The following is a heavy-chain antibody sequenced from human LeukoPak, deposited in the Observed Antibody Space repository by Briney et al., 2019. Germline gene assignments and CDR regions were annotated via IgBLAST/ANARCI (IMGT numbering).Heavy chain of an antibody. Sequence: ASVTVSCTASGYTFSDYYMHWVRQAPGQGLESMRWINSNSGARNYAPKFQGRVTFSRDNSISTAYMELSSLRSDDTAIYYCARGRGGATTGFDHWGQGTLVTVAS. J-gene: IGHJ4*02. D-gene: IGHD1-26*01. CDR1: GYTFSDYY. V-gene: IGHV1-2*02. CDR2: INSNSGAR. CDR3: ARGRGGATTGFDH.